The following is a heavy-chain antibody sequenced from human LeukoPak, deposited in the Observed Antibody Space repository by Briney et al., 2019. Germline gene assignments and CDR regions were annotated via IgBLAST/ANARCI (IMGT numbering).Heavy chain of an antibody. D-gene: IGHD2-15*01. V-gene: IGHV4-4*07. Sequence: SETLSLTCTVSGDSISKYYWSWIRQPAGKSLQCIGRIDDSGRTTYNSFLKARVAMSRDTAKNQFSLNVTSVTAADTALYYCVRVSCSGRSCFSDSWGQGTLVTVSS. CDR3: VRVSCSGRSCFSDS. CDR1: GDSISKYY. CDR2: IDDSGRT. J-gene: IGHJ4*02.